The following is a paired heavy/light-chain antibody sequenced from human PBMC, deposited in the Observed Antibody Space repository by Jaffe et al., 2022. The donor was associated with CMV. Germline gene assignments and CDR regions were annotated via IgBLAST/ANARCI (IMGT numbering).Light chain of an antibody. J-gene: IGLJ3*02. V-gene: IGLV1-51*01. CDR2: DND. Sequence: QSVLTQPPSVSAAPGQKVTISCSGSSSNIGSNYVSWYQQFPGTAPKLLIYDNDKRPSGIPDRFSGSKSATSATLGISGLQTGDEADYYCGTWDSSMRRVFGGGTKLTVL. CDR1: SSNIGSNY. CDR3: GTWDSSMRRV.
Heavy chain of an antibody. V-gene: IGHV3-48*03. CDR1: GFTFSSCE. Sequence: EVQLVESGGGLVQPGGSLRLSCAASGFTFSSCEMNWVRQVPGRGLEWLAYISSSGTTIYYADSVKGRITVSRDNARNSLYLQMNTLRADDTAAYYCVRDYGGKPFDCWGQGTLVTVSA. CDR3: VRDYGGKPFDC. D-gene: IGHD4-17*01. J-gene: IGHJ4*02. CDR2: ISSSGTTI.